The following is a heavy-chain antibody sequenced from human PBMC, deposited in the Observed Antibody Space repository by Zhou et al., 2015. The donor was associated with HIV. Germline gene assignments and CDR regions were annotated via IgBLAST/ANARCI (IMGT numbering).Heavy chain of an antibody. CDR3: VRSEGSVFYAFDF. V-gene: IGHV1-8*01. Sequence: QVQLVQSGAEVKKPGASMKVSCEASGYTFTSYEINWVRQATGQGLEWMGWMNPSNGNTDYAQKFQGRVAMTRNTSMSTAYMELSSLGSEDTAVYYCVRSEGSVFYAFDFWGPGTSVAVS. J-gene: IGHJ3*01. CDR1: GYTFTSYE. D-gene: IGHD5/OR15-5a*01. CDR2: MNPSNGNT.